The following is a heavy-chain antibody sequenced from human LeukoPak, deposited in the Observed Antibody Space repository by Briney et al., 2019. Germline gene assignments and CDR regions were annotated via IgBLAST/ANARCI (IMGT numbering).Heavy chain of an antibody. CDR2: INPNSGGT. D-gene: IGHD3-10*01. CDR1: GYTFTGYY. CDR3: ARGRATPYGAGRRIWFDP. Sequence: ASVKVSCKASGYTFTGYYMHWVRQAPGQGLEWMGWINPNSGGTNYAQKFQGRVTMTRDTSISTAYMELSRLRSDDTAVYYCARGRATPYGAGRRIWFDPWGQGTLVTVSS. J-gene: IGHJ5*02. V-gene: IGHV1-2*02.